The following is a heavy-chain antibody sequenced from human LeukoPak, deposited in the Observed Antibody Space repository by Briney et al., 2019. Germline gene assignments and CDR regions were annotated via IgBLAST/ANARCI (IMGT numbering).Heavy chain of an antibody. CDR1: GYTFISYA. D-gene: IGHD2-2*01. Sequence: ASVKVSCKASGYTFISYAMNWVRQAPGQGLEWMGWISAYNGNTNYAQKLQGRVTMTTDTSTSTAYMELRSLRSDDTAVYYCARDLDVVPAAMSPLYYYYMDVWGKGTTVTISS. J-gene: IGHJ6*03. V-gene: IGHV1-18*01. CDR3: ARDLDVVPAAMSPLYYYYMDV. CDR2: ISAYNGNT.